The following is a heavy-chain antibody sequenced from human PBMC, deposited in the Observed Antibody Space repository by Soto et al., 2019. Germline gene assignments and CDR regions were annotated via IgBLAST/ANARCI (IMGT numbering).Heavy chain of an antibody. V-gene: IGHV3-49*03. CDR1: GFTFGDYA. CDR3: TRALFVEQWLVPLSAFDI. Sequence: GGSLRLSCTASGFTFGDYAMSWFRQAPGKGLEWVGFIRSKAYGGTTEYAASVKGRFTISRDDSKSIAYLQMNSLKTEDTAVYYCTRALFVEQWLVPLSAFDIWDQGTMVTVSS. D-gene: IGHD6-19*01. J-gene: IGHJ3*02. CDR2: IRSKAYGGTT.